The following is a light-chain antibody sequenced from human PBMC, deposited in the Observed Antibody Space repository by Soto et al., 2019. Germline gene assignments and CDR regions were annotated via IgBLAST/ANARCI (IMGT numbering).Light chain of an antibody. V-gene: IGLV2-23*01. J-gene: IGLJ1*01. CDR1: DSDVGAYNS. CDR3: CSSAPESTYV. Sequence: QSALAQPASVSGSPGQSITISCTGTDSDVGAYNSVSWYQQHPHEAPRLIIYKGTRRPSGISYRFSGSTSGNAASLTISALQADDEADYFCCSSAPESTYVFGTGTKVTVL. CDR2: KGT.